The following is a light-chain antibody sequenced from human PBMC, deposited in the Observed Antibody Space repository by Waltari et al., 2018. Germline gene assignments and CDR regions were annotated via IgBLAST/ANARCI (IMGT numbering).Light chain of an antibody. CDR1: SSDVGGYNY. J-gene: IGLJ2*01. CDR3: SSYTSSSTVV. CDR2: EVS. Sequence: QSALTQPASVSGSPGQSITISCTGTSSDVGGYNYASWYQQHPGKAPKLMIYEVSNRPSGVSNRFSGSKSGNTASLTISGIQAEDEADYYCSSYTSSSTVVFGGGTKLTVL. V-gene: IGLV2-14*01.